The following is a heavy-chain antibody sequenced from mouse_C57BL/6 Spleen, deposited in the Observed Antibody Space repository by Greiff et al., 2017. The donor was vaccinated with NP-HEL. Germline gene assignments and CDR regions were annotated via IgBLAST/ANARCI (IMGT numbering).Heavy chain of an antibody. CDR3: AKRALRHYFDY. D-gene: IGHD2-12*01. Sequence: VQLQQPGAELVRPGTSVKLSCKASGYTFTSYWMHWVKQRPGQGLEWIGVIDPSDSYTNYNQKFKGKATLTVDTSSSTAYMQLSSLTSEDSAVYYCAKRALRHYFDYWGQGTTLTVSS. V-gene: IGHV1-59*01. J-gene: IGHJ2*01. CDR2: IDPSDSYT. CDR1: GYTFTSYW.